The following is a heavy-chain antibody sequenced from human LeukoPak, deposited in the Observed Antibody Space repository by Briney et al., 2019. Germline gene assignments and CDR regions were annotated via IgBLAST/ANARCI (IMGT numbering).Heavy chain of an antibody. J-gene: IGHJ1*01. D-gene: IGHD3-22*01. CDR2: INSDGSST. Sequence: GSLRHSCAASGFTFSSYWMHWVRQAPGKGLVWVSRINSDGSSTSYADSVKGRFTISRDNAKNTLYLQMNSLRAEDTAVYYCARDSDSSGFLATYFQHWGQGTLVTVSS. V-gene: IGHV3-74*01. CDR1: GFTFSSYW. CDR3: ARDSDSSGFLATYFQH.